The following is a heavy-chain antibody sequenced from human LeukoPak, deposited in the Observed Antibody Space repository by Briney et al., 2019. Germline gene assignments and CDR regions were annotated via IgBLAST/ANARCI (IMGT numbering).Heavy chain of an antibody. CDR1: GFTFGDYA. J-gene: IGHJ4*02. Sequence: GGSLRLSCKVSGFTFGDYAMSWVRQAPGKGLEWVGFIRSKVSGGTTEYAASVKDRFTISRDDSKSIAYLQINSLETEDTAVYYYTPSITGATFKFDYWGQGTLVTVSS. D-gene: IGHD1-7*01. CDR2: IRSKVSGGTT. CDR3: TPSITGATFKFDY. V-gene: IGHV3-49*04.